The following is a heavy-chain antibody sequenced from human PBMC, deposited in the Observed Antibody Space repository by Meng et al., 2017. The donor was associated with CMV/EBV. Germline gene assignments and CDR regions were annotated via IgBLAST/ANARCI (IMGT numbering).Heavy chain of an antibody. V-gene: IGHV3-33*01. CDR3: ARTNTPQYSSSWYRYYYYGMDV. D-gene: IGHD6-13*01. CDR2: IWYDGSNK. Sequence: GGSLRLSCEASGFIFSSYGMHWVRQAPGKGLEWVAVIWYDGSNKYYADSVKGRFTISRDNSKNTLYLQMNSLRAEDTAVYYCARTNTPQYSSSWYRYYYYGMDVWGQGTTVTVSS. CDR1: GFIFSSYG. J-gene: IGHJ6*02.